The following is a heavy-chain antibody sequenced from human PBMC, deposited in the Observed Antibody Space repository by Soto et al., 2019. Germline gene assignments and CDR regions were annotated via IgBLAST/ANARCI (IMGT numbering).Heavy chain of an antibody. J-gene: IGHJ4*02. CDR1: GFTFSSYW. V-gene: IGHV3-74*01. D-gene: IGHD5-18*01. Sequence: EVQLVESGGGLVQPGGSLRLSCAASGFTFSSYWMLWVRQAPGKGLVWVSRINSDGSTTSYADSVKGRFTISRDNAKHTLYMQMNSLRAEETAVYYCARVNPGYSYVNYWGQGTLVTVSS. CDR2: INSDGSTT. CDR3: ARVNPGYSYVNY.